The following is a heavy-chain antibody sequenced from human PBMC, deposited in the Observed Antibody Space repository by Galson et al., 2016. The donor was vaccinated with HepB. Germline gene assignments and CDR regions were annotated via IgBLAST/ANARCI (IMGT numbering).Heavy chain of an antibody. V-gene: IGHV4/OR15-8*02. D-gene: IGHD2/OR15-2a*01. CDR3: ARHGFYCQDY. J-gene: IGHJ4*02. CDR1: GGSISSNDW. Sequence: ETLSLTCVVSGGSISSNDWWSWVRQPPEKGLEWIGEIHHRGNTNYSPTLKSRVTISVDTSKKEVSLKLSSVTAADTAVYYCARHGFYCQDYWGPGILVTVSS. CDR2: IHHRGNT.